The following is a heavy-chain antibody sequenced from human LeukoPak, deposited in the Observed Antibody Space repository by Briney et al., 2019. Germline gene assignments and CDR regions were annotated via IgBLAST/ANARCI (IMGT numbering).Heavy chain of an antibody. Sequence: SETLSLTCTVSGGSISSYYWGWIRQPPGKGLEWIGSIYHSGSTYYNPSLKSRVTISVDTSKNQFSLKLSSVTAADTAVYYCARGAQWLYRGVYFDYWGQGTLVTVSS. V-gene: IGHV4-38-2*02. J-gene: IGHJ4*02. CDR2: IYHSGST. CDR3: ARGAQWLYRGVYFDY. D-gene: IGHD6-19*01. CDR1: GGSISSYY.